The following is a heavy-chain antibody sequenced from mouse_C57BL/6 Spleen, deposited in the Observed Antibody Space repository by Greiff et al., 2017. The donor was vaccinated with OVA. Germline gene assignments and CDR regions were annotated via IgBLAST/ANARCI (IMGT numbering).Heavy chain of an antibody. Sequence: QVQLKESGAELVRPGTSVKVSCKASGYAFTNYLIEWVKQRPGQGLEWIGVINPGSGGTNYNEKFKGKATLTADKSSSTAYMQLSSLTSEDSAVYFCARPITTVVARNAMDYWGQGTSVTVSS. CDR1: GYAFTNYL. J-gene: IGHJ4*01. V-gene: IGHV1-54*01. CDR2: INPGSGGT. CDR3: ARPITTVVARNAMDY. D-gene: IGHD1-1*01.